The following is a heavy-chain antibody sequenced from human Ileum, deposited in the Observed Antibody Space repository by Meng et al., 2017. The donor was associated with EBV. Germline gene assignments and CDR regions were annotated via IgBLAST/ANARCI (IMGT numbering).Heavy chain of an antibody. CDR3: ASLSGHGGY. Sequence: EVQLVEAGGGLVQPGGPLLLSCAASTLAFSTYWMDWVRQAPGQGLVWVSRIHSDGSRTTYADSVRGRFTISRDNAKNTFYLEMNSLRGEDTAVYYCASLSGHGGYWGQGTLVTVSS. CDR2: IHSDGSRT. V-gene: IGHV3-74*01. D-gene: IGHD6-25*01. J-gene: IGHJ4*02. CDR1: TLAFSTYW.